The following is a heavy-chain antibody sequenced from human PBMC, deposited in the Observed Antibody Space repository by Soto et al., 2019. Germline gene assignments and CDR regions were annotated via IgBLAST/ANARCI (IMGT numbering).Heavy chain of an antibody. CDR2: MNSNSGNT. J-gene: IGHJ6*02. Sequence: QVQLVQSGAEVKKPGASLKVSCKASGYTFTTYDCNWVRQAAGQGLEWMGWMNSNSGNTGYAQNFQGRVTMTRDTSTRTAYMELSSLRSEDTAVYYCASGGEYGMDVWGQGTTVIVSS. V-gene: IGHV1-8*01. CDR1: GYTFTTYD. CDR3: ASGGEYGMDV.